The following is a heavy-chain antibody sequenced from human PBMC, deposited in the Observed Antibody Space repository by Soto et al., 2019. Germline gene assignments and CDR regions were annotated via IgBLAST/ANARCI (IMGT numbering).Heavy chain of an antibody. CDR2: IYHSGTT. CDR1: GDSISSGYY. J-gene: IGHJ6*02. Sequence: SETLSLTCAVSGDSISSGYYWAWIRRPPGKGLEWIGSIYHSGTTYYNPSLKSRVTISVDTSRNQFSLKLSSVTAADSAVYYCARRLGYSSSSAYYGMDVWGQGTTVTVSS. D-gene: IGHD6-6*01. CDR3: ARRLGYSSSSAYYGMDV. V-gene: IGHV4-38-2*01.